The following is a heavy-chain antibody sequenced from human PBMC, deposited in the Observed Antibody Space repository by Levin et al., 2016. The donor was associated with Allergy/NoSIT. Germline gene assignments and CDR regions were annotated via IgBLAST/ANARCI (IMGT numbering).Heavy chain of an antibody. V-gene: IGHV1-18*01. J-gene: IGHJ6*02. Sequence: WVRQAPGQGLEWMGWISPYNGKTDYAQKLQGRVTMTTETSTSTAYMELRSLRSDDTAVYYCAIPRPSGSYTTFYYGMDVWGQGTTVTVSS. D-gene: IGHD1-26*01. CDR3: AIPRPSGSYTTFYYGMDV. CDR2: ISPYNGKT.